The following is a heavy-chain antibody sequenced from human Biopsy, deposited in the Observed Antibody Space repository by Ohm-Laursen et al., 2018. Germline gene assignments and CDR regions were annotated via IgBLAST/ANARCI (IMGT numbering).Heavy chain of an antibody. V-gene: IGHV1-24*01. D-gene: IGHD1-20*01. J-gene: IGHJ4*02. CDR1: GYTLTDLS. CDR2: FAPENGKT. CDR3: AGDINNWNVNY. Sequence: ASVKVSCKVSGYTLTDLSMHWVRQAPGKGLEWMGGFAPENGKTIYAQKFQGRVTMTEDTSTDTAYMELSNLRSEDTAVNYCAGDINNWNVNYWGQGTLVIVSS.